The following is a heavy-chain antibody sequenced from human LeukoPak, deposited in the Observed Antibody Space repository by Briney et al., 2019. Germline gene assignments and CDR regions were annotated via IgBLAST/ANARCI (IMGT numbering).Heavy chain of an antibody. D-gene: IGHD3-9*01. CDR1: GGSFSGYY. CDR2: INHSGST. CDR3: ARGHYDILTADY. J-gene: IGHJ4*02. V-gene: IGHV4-34*01. Sequence: SETLSLTCAVYGGSFSGYYWSWIRQPPGKGLEWIGEINHSGSTNYNPSLKSRVTISVDTSKNQFSLKLSSVTAADTAVYYCARGHYDILTADYWGQGTLVTVSS.